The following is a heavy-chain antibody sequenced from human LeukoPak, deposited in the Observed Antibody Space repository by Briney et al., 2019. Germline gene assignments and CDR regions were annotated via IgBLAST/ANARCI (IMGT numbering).Heavy chain of an antibody. D-gene: IGHD3-22*01. V-gene: IGHV3-23*01. CDR3: AKSSYYDSSGYYREYYFDY. CDR2: LSGSGGST. J-gene: IGHJ4*02. Sequence: GGSLRLSCAASGFTFNNYGMSWVRQAPGKGLEWVSSLSGSGGSTYYADSVKGRFTISRDNSKNTLYLQMNSLRAEDTAVYYCAKSSYYDSSGYYREYYFDYWGQGTLVTVSS. CDR1: GFTFNNYG.